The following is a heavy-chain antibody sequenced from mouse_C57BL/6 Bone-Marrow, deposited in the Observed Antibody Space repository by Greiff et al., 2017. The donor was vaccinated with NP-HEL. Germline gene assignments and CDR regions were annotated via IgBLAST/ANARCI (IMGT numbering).Heavy chain of an antibody. D-gene: IGHD2-1*01. CDR2: IDPSDSYT. CDR1: GYTFTSYW. J-gene: IGHJ2*01. V-gene: IGHV1-50*01. Sequence: QVQLQQPGAELVKPGASVKLSCKASGYTFTSYWMQWVKQRPGQGLEWIGEIDPSDSYTNYNQKFKGKATLTVDTSSSTAYMQLSSLTSEDSAVYYCARLGKVDYWGQGTTLTVSS. CDR3: ARLGKVDY.